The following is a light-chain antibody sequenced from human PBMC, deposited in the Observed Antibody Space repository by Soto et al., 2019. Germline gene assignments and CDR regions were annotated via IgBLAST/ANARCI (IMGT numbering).Light chain of an antibody. Sequence: EIVLTQSPATLSLSPGERATLSCRASQSVTNSLAWYQQKPGQAPRLLVYDASNRATGIPTRFSGSGSGTDFTLTISNLEPEDFAVYYCQQRSNWPPTFGQGTKVEIK. J-gene: IGKJ1*01. V-gene: IGKV3-11*01. CDR1: QSVTNS. CDR3: QQRSNWPPT. CDR2: DAS.